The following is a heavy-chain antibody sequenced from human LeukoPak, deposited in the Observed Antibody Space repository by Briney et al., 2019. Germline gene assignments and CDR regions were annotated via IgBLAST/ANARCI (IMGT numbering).Heavy chain of an antibody. CDR1: GITFSANW. D-gene: IGHD2-2*01. V-gene: IGHV3-74*01. CDR3: GSSSTTCCDH. Sequence: QPGGSLRLSCAASGITFSANWMHWVRQAPGKGLVWVARIDTDGTITNYADSVKGRFTISRDNAENTLYLQMNSLRADDTAVYYCGSSSTTCCDHWGQGALVTVSS. CDR2: IDTDGTIT. J-gene: IGHJ4*02.